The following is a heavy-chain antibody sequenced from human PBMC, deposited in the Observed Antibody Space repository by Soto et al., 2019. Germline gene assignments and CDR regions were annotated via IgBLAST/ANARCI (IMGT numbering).Heavy chain of an antibody. J-gene: IGHJ6*02. V-gene: IGHV3-48*02. CDR2: ISSSSSTI. Sequence: ESGGGLVQPGGSLRLSCAASGFTFSSYSMNWVRQAPGKGLEWVSYISSSSSTIYYADSVKGRFTISRDNAKNSLYLQMNSLRDEDTAVYYCAMSYYYGSGSYYHYGMDVWGQGTTVTVSS. CDR3: AMSYYYGSGSYYHYGMDV. CDR1: GFTFSSYS. D-gene: IGHD3-10*01.